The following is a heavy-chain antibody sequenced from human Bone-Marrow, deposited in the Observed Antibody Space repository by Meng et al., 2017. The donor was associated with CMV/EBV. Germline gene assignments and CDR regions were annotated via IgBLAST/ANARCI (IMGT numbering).Heavy chain of an antibody. V-gene: IGHV3-30-3*01. J-gene: IGHJ6*02. CDR3: AREPRDGSYWNYYYYGMDV. D-gene: IGHD1-1*01. Sequence: GGSLRLSCAASGFTFSSYAMHWVRQAPGKGLEWVAVISYDGSNKYYADSVKGRFTISRDNSKNTLYLQMNSLRAEDTAVYYCAREPRDGSYWNYYYYGMDVWGQGTTVTGSS. CDR1: GFTFSSYA. CDR2: ISYDGSNK.